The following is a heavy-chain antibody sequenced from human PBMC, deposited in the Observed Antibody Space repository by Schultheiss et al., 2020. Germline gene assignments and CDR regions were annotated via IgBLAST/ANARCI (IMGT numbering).Heavy chain of an antibody. J-gene: IGHJ6*04. V-gene: IGHV1-18*01. CDR2: ISAYNGNT. D-gene: IGHD4-17*01. CDR3: ARATTVTTWVLEYYYYGMDV. CDR1: GYTFTSYG. Sequence: ASVKVSCKASGYTFTSYGISWVRQAPGQGLEWMGWISAYNGNTNYAQKFQGRVTMTRDTSISTAYMELSRLRSDDTAVYYCARATTVTTWVLEYYYYGMDVWGKGTTVTVSS.